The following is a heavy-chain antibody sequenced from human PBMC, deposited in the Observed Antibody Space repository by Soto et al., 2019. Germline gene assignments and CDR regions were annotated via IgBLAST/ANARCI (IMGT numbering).Heavy chain of an antibody. CDR3: AREYPAWPLAYGSDV. CDR1: VFTFSTYS. V-gene: IGHV3-21*01. J-gene: IGHJ6*02. CDR2: ISSRSDI. Sequence: PGGSLRLSCVGSVFTFSTYSINWVRQAPGKGLEWVSSISSRSDIYYADSVKGRFTISRDNAKNSVSLQMNSLRAEDTAVYYCAREYPAWPLAYGSDVWGQGTTVTVSS.